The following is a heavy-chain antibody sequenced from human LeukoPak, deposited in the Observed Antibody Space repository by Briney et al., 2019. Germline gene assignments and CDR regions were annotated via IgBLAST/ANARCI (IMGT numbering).Heavy chain of an antibody. CDR1: GFTFRNDC. J-gene: IGHJ4*02. CDR3: ARVIAVAGNDY. V-gene: IGHV3-21*04. Sequence: GGSLRLSCAASGFTFRNDCMRWVRQAPGKGLEWVSSISSSSSYIYYADSVKGRFTISRDNAKNSLYLQMNSLRAEGTAVYYCARVIAVAGNDYWGQGTLVTVSS. D-gene: IGHD6-19*01. CDR2: ISSSSSYI.